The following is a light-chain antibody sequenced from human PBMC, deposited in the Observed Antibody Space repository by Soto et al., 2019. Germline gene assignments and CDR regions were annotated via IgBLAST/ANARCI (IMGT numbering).Light chain of an antibody. CDR1: QSVSKY. CDR3: QQRSNWPQIT. J-gene: IGKJ4*01. CDR2: DAS. V-gene: IGKV3-11*01. Sequence: EIVLTQSPATLSLSPGGRAILSCRGSQSVSKYLAWYQQKPGQAPRLLIHDASTRATGIPARFSGSGSGTDVTLTISSLEPEDFGVYYCQQRSNWPQITFGGGTKVEIK.